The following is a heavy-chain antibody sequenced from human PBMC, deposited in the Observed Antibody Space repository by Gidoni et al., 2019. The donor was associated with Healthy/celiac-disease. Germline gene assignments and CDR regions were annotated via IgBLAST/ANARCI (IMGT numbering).Heavy chain of an antibody. J-gene: IGHJ6*02. CDR2: ISGIGGTT. CDR1: GFTSSSYA. D-gene: IGHD3-10*01. CDR3: ATQEMVRGVITHPHYGMDV. V-gene: IGHV3-23*01. Sequence: EVQLLESGGGLVQPGGSLRLSCAASGFTSSSYAMSWVRQAPGKGMEWVSAISGIGGTTYHADSVKGRFTISRDNSKNTLYLQMNSLRAEDTAVYYCATQEMVRGVITHPHYGMDVWGQGTTVTVSS.